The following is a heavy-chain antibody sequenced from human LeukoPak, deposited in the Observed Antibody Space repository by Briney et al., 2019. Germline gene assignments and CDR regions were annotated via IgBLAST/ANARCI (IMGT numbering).Heavy chain of an antibody. D-gene: IGHD3-16*01. J-gene: IGHJ6*03. V-gene: IGHV1-24*01. CDR3: ATVSFGTGYYYMDV. Sequence: GASVKVSCKVSGYTLTELSMHWVRQAPGKGLEWMGGFDPEDGETIYAQKFQGRVTMTEDTSTDTAYMELSSLRSEDTAVYYCATVSFGTGYYYMDVWGKGTTVTISS. CDR1: GYTLTELS. CDR2: FDPEDGET.